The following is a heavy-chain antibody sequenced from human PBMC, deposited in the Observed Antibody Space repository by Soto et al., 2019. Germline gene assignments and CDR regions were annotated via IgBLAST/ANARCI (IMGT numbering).Heavy chain of an antibody. D-gene: IGHD2-15*01. CDR3: ARDLHSGGKYWYFDI. Sequence: QVQLVQSGAEVKKPGASVKVSCKASGYTFTHEGITWVRQAPGQGLEWMGWINSFSGDTNYPQKLQGRLTMTTDTSTNTVYMELRNLRSDDTAVYYCARDLHSGGKYWYFDIWGRGTLVTVSS. J-gene: IGHJ2*01. CDR2: INSFSGDT. CDR1: GYTFTHEG. V-gene: IGHV1-18*01.